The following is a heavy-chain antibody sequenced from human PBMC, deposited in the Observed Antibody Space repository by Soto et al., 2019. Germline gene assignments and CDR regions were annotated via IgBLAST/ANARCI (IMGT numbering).Heavy chain of an antibody. CDR3: ARDDEYDYNGLDY. J-gene: IGHJ4*02. V-gene: IGHV3-33*01. D-gene: IGHD4-4*01. CDR1: GFLFSRFG. CDR2: IVNHGETK. Sequence: QVQLVESGGGVVQPGTSLRLSCAASGFLFSRFGMHWVRQAPGKGLEWVAVIVNHGETKDYADSVRGRFTISRDNSRNTLFREMSSLRVEDTTISDCARDDEYDYNGLDYLGQGTLFTVSS.